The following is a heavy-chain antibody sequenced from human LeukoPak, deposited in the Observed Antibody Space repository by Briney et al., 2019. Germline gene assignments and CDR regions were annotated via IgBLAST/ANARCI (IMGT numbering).Heavy chain of an antibody. CDR1: GFTFSSYA. CDR3: ATYDFWSGYGVGY. J-gene: IGHJ4*02. Sequence: TGGSLRLSCAASGFTFSSYALSWVRQAPGKGLELVSAISDSGGSTYYADSVKGRFTISRDNSKNTLYLQMNSLRAEDTAVYYCATYDFWSGYGVGYWGQGTLVTVSS. V-gene: IGHV3-23*01. D-gene: IGHD3-3*01. CDR2: ISDSGGST.